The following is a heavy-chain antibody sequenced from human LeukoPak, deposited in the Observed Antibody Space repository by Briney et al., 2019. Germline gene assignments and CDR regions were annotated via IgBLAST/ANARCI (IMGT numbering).Heavy chain of an antibody. J-gene: IGHJ3*02. Sequence: GGSLRLSCAASGFTFTNYAMHWVRQAPGKGLEWVAVISYDETNKYYEDSVKGRFTISRDNAKNTLYLQMNSLRAEDTAVYYCARGGFSHAFDIWGQGTMVTVSS. CDR3: ARGGFSHAFDI. CDR2: ISYDETNK. V-gene: IGHV3-30*04. CDR1: GFTFTNYA.